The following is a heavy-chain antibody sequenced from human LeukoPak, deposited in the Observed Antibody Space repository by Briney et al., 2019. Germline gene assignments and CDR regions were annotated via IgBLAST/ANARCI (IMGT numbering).Heavy chain of an antibody. V-gene: IGHV3-23*01. Sequence: PGGSLRLSCAASGFTFSSYAMSWVRQAPGKGLEWVSAISGSGGSTYYADSVKGRFTISRDNSKNTLYLQMNSLRAEDTAVYYCAKGPAQTITIFGVVTNNDAFDIWGQGTMVTVSS. CDR2: ISGSGGST. CDR1: GFTFSSYA. D-gene: IGHD3-3*01. J-gene: IGHJ3*02. CDR3: AKGPAQTITIFGVVTNNDAFDI.